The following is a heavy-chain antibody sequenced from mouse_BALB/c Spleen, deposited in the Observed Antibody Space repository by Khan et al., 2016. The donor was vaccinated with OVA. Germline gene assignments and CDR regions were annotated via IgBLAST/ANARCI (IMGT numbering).Heavy chain of an antibody. J-gene: IGHJ3*01. CDR3: ARAGWDVFAY. CDR1: GYTFTDYV. Sequence: QVQLQQSGPELVKPGASVKMSCKASGYTFTDYVMNWVKQRTGQGLEWIGQIYPGSDSTYYNEKFKGKATLTAARSSSTAYMQLSSLTSEDSAVYFCARAGWDVFAYWGQGTLVTVSA. CDR2: IYPGSDST. D-gene: IGHD4-1*01. V-gene: IGHV1-77*01.